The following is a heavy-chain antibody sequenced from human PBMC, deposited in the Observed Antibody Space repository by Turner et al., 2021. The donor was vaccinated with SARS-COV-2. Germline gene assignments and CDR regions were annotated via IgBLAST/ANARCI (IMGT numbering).Heavy chain of an antibody. D-gene: IGHD5-18*01. V-gene: IGHV4-39*01. CDR2: IYYSGIT. CDR1: GGSISSSSYY. CDR3: ARLMDTAMDYYGMDV. Sequence: QLQLQESGPGLVKPSETLSLTCTVSGGSISSSSYYWGWIRQPPGKGLEWIGSIYYSGITYYNPSLKSRVNISVETSKNQFSLKLSSVTAADTAVYYCARLMDTAMDYYGMDVWGQGTTVTVSS. J-gene: IGHJ6*02.